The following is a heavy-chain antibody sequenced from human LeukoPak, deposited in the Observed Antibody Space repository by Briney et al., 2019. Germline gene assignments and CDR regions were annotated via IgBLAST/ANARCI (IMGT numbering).Heavy chain of an antibody. V-gene: IGHV1-2*02. CDR2: INPNSGGT. D-gene: IGHD6-13*01. CDR3: ARDMGIAAAGTEWFDP. CDR1: GYTFTGYY. Sequence: ASVKVSCKASGYTFTGYYMRWVRQAPGQGLEWMGWINPNSGGTNYAQKFQGRVTMTRDTSISTAYMELSRLRSDDTAVYYCARDMGIAAAGTEWFDPWGQGTLVTVSS. J-gene: IGHJ5*02.